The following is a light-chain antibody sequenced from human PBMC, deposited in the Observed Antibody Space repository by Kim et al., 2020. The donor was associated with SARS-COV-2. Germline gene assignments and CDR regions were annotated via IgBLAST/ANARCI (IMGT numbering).Light chain of an antibody. CDR1: QSLGSSY. V-gene: IGKV3-20*01. CDR3: HQYDTSPMYT. CDR2: AAS. Sequence: SPGEEATLSSRPGQSLGSSYFACDQQKPGQAPRLLIYAASSRATGIPDRFSGSGSETDFTLTISRLEPEDFAVYYCHQYDTSPMYTFGQGTKLEI. J-gene: IGKJ2*01.